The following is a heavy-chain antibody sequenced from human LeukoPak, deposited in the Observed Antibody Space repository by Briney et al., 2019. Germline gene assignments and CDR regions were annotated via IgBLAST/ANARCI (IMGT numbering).Heavy chain of an antibody. CDR1: GGSISSSSYS. D-gene: IGHD5-24*01. V-gene: IGHV4-39*07. CDR3: ARDGYNAIDY. Sequence: SETLSLTCAVSGGSISSSSYSWGWIRQPPGKGLEWIGIIYYSGITYYNPSLKSRVTMSVDTSKNQFSLKMSSVTAADTAVYYCARDGYNAIDYWGQGTLVTVSS. CDR2: IYYSGIT. J-gene: IGHJ4*02.